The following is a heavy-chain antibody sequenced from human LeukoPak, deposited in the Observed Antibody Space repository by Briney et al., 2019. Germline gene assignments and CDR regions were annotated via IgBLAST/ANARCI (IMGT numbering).Heavy chain of an antibody. V-gene: IGHV3-30*02. CDR2: VRYDGSNK. CDR1: GFTFRTYG. J-gene: IGHJ4*02. Sequence: PGGSLRLSCAASGFTFRTYGMHWVRQAPGKGLEWVAFVRYDGSNKYYADSVKGRFTISRDNSKNTLYLQMNSLRPEDTAVYYCAKRYCSSTSCSDFDYWGQGTLVTVSS. D-gene: IGHD2-2*01. CDR3: AKRYCSSTSCSDFDY.